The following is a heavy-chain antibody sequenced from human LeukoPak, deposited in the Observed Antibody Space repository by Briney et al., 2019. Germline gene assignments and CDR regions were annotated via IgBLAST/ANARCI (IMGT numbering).Heavy chain of an antibody. V-gene: IGHV4-4*07. CDR2: IYISGST. CDR1: GGSINNYY. J-gene: IGHJ2*01. D-gene: IGHD4-17*01. CDR3: ARGVTVQWYFDL. Sequence: SETLSLTCTVSGGSINNYYWSWIRQPAGKGLEWIGRIYISGSTNYNPSLKSRVTMSVDTSKNQFSLSLSSVTAADTAVYYRARGVTVQWYFDLWGRGTLVTVSS.